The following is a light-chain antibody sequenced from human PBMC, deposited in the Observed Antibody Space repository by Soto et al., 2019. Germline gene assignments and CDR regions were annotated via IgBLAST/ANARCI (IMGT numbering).Light chain of an antibody. CDR3: QQRSNWPGIT. J-gene: IGKJ5*01. CDR2: EAS. CDR1: QSVSSY. V-gene: IGKV3-11*01. Sequence: TQSPATLSLSPGERATHSCRPSQSVSSYLAWYQQKPGQAPRLLIYEASNRATGIPARFSGSGSGTDFTLTINSLEPEDFAVYYCQQRSNWPGITFGQGTRLEIK.